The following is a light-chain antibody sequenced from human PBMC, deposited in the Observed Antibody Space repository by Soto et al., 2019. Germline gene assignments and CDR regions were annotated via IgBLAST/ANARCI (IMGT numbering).Light chain of an antibody. CDR1: QSVSSY. CDR2: DAS. CDR3: QQRSNWPPYT. V-gene: IGKV3-11*01. Sequence: EIVLTQSPVTLSLSPGERATLSCRASQSVSSYLAWYQQKPGQAPRLLIYDASNRATGIPARFSGSGSGTDFTLTISSLEPEDFAAYYCQQRSNWPPYTFGQGTKLEIK. J-gene: IGKJ2*01.